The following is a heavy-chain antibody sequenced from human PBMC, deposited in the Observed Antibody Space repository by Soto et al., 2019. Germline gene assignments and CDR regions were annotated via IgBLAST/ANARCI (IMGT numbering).Heavy chain of an antibody. CDR2: INPSGGST. CDR1: GYTFTSYY. J-gene: IGHJ6*02. Sequence: ASVKVSCKASGYTFTSYYMHWVRQAPGQGLEWMGIINPSGGSTSYAQKFQGRVNMTRDTTTSTVYMELSRLRTEDTAVYYCARVRITGTTDYYYYGMDVWG. CDR3: ARVRITGTTDYYYYGMDV. D-gene: IGHD1-7*01. V-gene: IGHV1-46*01.